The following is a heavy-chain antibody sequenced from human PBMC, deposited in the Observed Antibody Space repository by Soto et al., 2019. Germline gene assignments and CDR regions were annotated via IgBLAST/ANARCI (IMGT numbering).Heavy chain of an antibody. V-gene: IGHV1-18*04. CDR1: GYTFTGYY. CDR2: ISAYNGNT. CDR3: ARKSPWFGEFSALLNYYYYYGMDV. D-gene: IGHD3-10*01. Sequence: ASVKVSCKASGYTFTGYYMHWVRQAPGQGLEWMGWISAYNGNTNYAQKLQGRVTMTTDTSTSTAYMELRSLRSDDTAVYYCARKSPWFGEFSALLNYYYYYGMDVWGQGTTVTVSS. J-gene: IGHJ6*02.